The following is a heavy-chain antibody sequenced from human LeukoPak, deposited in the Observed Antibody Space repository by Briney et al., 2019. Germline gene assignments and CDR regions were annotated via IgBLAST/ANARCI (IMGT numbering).Heavy chain of an antibody. V-gene: IGHV1-69*04. CDR2: IIPILGIA. CDR1: GGTFSSYA. CDR3: AASYDSSGY. D-gene: IGHD3-22*01. J-gene: IGHJ4*02. Sequence: GASVKVSCKASGGTFSSYAISWVRQAPGQGLEWMGRIIPILGIANYAQKFQGRATITADKSTSTAYMELSSLRSEDTAVYYCAASYDSSGYWGQGTLVTVSS.